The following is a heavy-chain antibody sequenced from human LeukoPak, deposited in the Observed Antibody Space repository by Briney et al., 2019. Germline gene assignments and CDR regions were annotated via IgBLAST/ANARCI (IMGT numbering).Heavy chain of an antibody. CDR3: ARDRVAARQWGYYYYMDV. D-gene: IGHD6-6*01. CDR1: GFTFSSYW. CDR2: IKQDGSEK. J-gene: IGHJ6*03. V-gene: IGHV3-7*01. Sequence: GRSLRLSCAASGFTFSSYWMSWVRQAPGKGLEWVANIKQDGSEKYYVDSVKGRFTISRDNAKNSLYLQMNSLRAEDTAVYYCARDRVAARQWGYYYYMDVWGKGTTVTVSS.